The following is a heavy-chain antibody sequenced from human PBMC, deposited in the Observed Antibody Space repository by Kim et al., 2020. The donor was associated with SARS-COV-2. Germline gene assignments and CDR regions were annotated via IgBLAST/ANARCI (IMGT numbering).Heavy chain of an antibody. V-gene: IGHV4-59*01. CDR2: IYYSGST. J-gene: IGHJ6*03. CDR3: ARGVVFGVVIIPVFNYYYYMDV. Sequence: SETLSLTCTVSGGSISSYYWSWIRQPPGKGLEWIGYIYYSGSTNYNPSLKSRVTISVDTSKNQFSLKLSSVTAADTAVYYCARGVVFGVVIIPVFNYYYYMDVWGKGTTVTVSS. D-gene: IGHD3-3*01. CDR1: GGSISSYY.